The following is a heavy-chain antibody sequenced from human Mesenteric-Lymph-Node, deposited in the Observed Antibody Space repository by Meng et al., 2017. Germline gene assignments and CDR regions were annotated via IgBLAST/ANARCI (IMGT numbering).Heavy chain of an antibody. CDR3: VRNLDSGGYYFDY. D-gene: IGHD3-22*01. V-gene: IGHV3-73*01. CDR2: IRSKANSYAT. CDR1: GFTFSGSV. J-gene: IGHJ4*02. Sequence: GGSLRLSCAASGFTFSGSVMHWVRQASGKGLEWVGRIRSKANSYATAYGASVKGRFIISRDDSKNMAYLQMNSLETEDTAVYYCVRNLDSGGYYFDYWGQGALVTVSS.